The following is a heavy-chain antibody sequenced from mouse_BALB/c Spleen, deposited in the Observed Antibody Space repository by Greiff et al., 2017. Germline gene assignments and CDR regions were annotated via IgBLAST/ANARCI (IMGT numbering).Heavy chain of an antibody. CDR1: GFTFSSFG. V-gene: IGHV5-17*02. CDR3: AREAYRYDEAMDY. Sequence: EVKLVESGGGLVQPGGSRKLSCAASGFTFSSFGMHWVRQAPEKGLEWVAYISSGSSTIYYADTVKGRFTISRDNPKNTLFLQMTSLRSEDTAMYYCAREAYRYDEAMDYWGQGTSVTVSS. J-gene: IGHJ4*01. D-gene: IGHD2-14*01. CDR2: ISSGSSTI.